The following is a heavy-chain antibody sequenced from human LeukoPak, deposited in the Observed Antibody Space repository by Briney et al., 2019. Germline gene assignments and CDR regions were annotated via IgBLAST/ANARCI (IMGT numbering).Heavy chain of an antibody. D-gene: IGHD1-1*01. CDR1: GFTFSSYW. V-gene: IGHV3-30*02. J-gene: IGHJ4*01. CDR2: IRYDGNNK. CDR3: ATLTPPYNWNDLEFDY. Sequence: GGSPRLSCAASGFTFSSYWMSWVRQAPGKGLEWVAFIRYDGNNKYYADSVKGRFTISRDNSRNTLFLQMKSLRTEDTALYYCATLTPPYNWNDLEFDYWGHGTLVTVSS.